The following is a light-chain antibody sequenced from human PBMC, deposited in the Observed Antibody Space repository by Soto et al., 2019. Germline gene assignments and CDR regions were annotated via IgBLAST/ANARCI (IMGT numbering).Light chain of an antibody. CDR2: GAS. V-gene: IGKV3-20*01. CDR3: QQYGSSPRT. Sequence: EIVLTQSPGTLSLSPGERATLSCRASQSVSSSYLAWYQQKPGQAPRLLIYGASSRATGIPDRFSGSGSGTEFTLTISRLEPEDFALYYCQQYGSSPRTFGQGTKVAIK. J-gene: IGKJ1*01. CDR1: QSVSSSY.